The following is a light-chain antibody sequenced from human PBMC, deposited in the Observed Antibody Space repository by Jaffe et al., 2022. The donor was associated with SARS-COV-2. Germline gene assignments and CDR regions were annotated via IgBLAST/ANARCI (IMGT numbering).Light chain of an antibody. CDR1: QSISRY. CDR3: QQCYTSPPT. V-gene: IGKV1-39*01. Sequence: DIQMTQSPSSLSASVGDSVTITCRASQSISRYLNWYQQKPGRAPKLLIYAASSLHSAVPSRFSASGSATDFTLTITSLQPEDFATYYCQQCYTSPPTFGQGTRLEIK. CDR2: AAS. J-gene: IGKJ5*01.